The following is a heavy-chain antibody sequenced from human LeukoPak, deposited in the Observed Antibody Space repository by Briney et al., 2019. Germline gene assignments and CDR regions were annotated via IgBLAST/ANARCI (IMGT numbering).Heavy chain of an antibody. J-gene: IGHJ5*02. D-gene: IGHD3-10*01. CDR3: ARVECYYGSGSYCNWFDP. V-gene: IGHV1-46*01. CDR2: INPSGGST. Sequence: GASVKVSCKASGYTFTSYYMHWVRQAPGQGLEWMGIINPSGGSTSYAQKFQGRVTMTRDTSTSTAYMELRSLRSDDTAVYYCARVECYYGSGSYCNWFDPWGQGTLVTVSS. CDR1: GYTFTSYY.